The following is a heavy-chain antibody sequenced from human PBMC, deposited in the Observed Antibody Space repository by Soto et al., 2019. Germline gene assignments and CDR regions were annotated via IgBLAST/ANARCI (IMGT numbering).Heavy chain of an antibody. D-gene: IGHD3-16*01. J-gene: IGHJ6*02. V-gene: IGHV3-43*01. CDR1: GVTFVDYT. CDR2: ISWDGGST. Sequence: GGSLRLSCAASGVTFVDYTMHWVRQAPGKGLEWVSLISWDGGSTYYADSVEGRFTISRDNSKNSLYLQMNSLRTEDTALYYCAKEGGGQHYYYYYYGMDVWGQGTTVTVSS. CDR3: AKEGGGQHYYYYYYGMDV.